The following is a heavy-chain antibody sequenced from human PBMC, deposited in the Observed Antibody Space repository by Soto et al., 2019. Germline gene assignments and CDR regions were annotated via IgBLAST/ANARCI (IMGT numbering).Heavy chain of an antibody. Sequence: SVKVSCKASGGTFSSYAIRWVRQAPGQGLEWMGGIIPIFGTANYAQKFQGRFTITADESTSTAYMELSSLRSEETAVYYCAGVDALLYYFDYWVQGTLVTVSS. D-gene: IGHD2-2*01. CDR2: IIPIFGTA. CDR1: GGTFSSYA. V-gene: IGHV1-69*13. CDR3: AGVDALLYYFDY. J-gene: IGHJ4*02.